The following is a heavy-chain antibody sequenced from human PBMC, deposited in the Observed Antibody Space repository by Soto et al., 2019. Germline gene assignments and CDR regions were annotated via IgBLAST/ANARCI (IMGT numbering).Heavy chain of an antibody. CDR3: AKDLAGSWSRGYSDGYGFGY. CDR1: GFTFSSYG. D-gene: IGHD5-18*01. Sequence: QVQLVESGGGVVQPGRSLRLSCAASGFTFSSYGMHWVRQAPGKGLEWVAVISYDGSNKYYADSVKGRFTISRDNSKNALSLQMNSLRAEDTAVYYCAKDLAGSWSRGYSDGYGFGYWGQGILVTVSS. J-gene: IGHJ4*02. CDR2: ISYDGSNK. V-gene: IGHV3-30*18.